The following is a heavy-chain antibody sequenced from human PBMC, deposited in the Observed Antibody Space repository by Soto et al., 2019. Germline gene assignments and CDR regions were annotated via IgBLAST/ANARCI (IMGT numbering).Heavy chain of an antibody. J-gene: IGHJ4*02. D-gene: IGHD3-22*01. CDR1: GGSISSGGYS. Sequence: PSETLSLTCAVSGGSISSGGYSWSWIRQPPGKGLEWIGYIYHSGSTYYNPSLKSRATISVDRSKNQFSLKLSSVTAADTAVYYCARRYYYDSSGYYFDYWGQGTLVTVSS. V-gene: IGHV4-30-2*01. CDR2: IYHSGST. CDR3: ARRYYYDSSGYYFDY.